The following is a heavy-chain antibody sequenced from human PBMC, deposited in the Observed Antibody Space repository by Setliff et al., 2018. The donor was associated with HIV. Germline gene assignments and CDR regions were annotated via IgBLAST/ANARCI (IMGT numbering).Heavy chain of an antibody. CDR2: ISAYNGNT. D-gene: IGHD2-15*01. CDR1: GYTFTSYG. CDR3: ARVVGYCSGGSCYSGWYFDL. V-gene: IGHV1-18*01. Sequence: KVSCKASGYTFTSYGISWVRQAPGQGLEWMGWISAYNGNTNYAQNFQGRVTMTTDTSTSTAYMELSSLRSEDTAVYYCARVVGYCSGGSCYSGWYFDLWGRGTLVTVSS. J-gene: IGHJ2*01.